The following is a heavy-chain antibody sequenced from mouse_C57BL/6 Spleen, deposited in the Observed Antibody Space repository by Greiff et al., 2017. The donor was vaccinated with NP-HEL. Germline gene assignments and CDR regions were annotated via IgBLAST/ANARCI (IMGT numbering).Heavy chain of an antibody. CDR1: GYSFTDYN. Sequence: VQLKESGPELVKPGASVKISCKASGYSFTDYNMNWVKQSNGKSLEWIGVINPNYGTTSYNQKFKGKATLTVDQSYSTAYMQLNRLTSEDSAVYDCASCKLYYVDCWGQGTTLTVSS. CDR2: INPNYGTT. CDR3: ASCKLYYVDC. V-gene: IGHV1-39*01. D-gene: IGHD4-1*01. J-gene: IGHJ2*01.